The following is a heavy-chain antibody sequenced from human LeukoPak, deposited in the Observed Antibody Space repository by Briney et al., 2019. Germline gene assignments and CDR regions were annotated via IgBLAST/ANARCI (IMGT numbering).Heavy chain of an antibody. J-gene: IGHJ4*02. CDR1: GGSSSSDSYY. CDR2: IYTSGST. CDR3: ARCALAYGSGSYYKF. V-gene: IGHV4-61*02. Sequence: SQTLSLTCTVSGGSSSSDSYYWSWIRQPAGKGLEWIGRIYTSGSTNYNPSLKSRVTISVDTSKNQFSLKLSSVTAADTAVYYCARCALAYGSGSYYKFWGQGTLVTVSS. D-gene: IGHD3-10*01.